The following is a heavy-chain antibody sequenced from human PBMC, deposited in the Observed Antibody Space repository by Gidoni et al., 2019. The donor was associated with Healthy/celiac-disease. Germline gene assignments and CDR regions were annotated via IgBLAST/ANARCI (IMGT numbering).Heavy chain of an antibody. CDR1: GGSCSGYY. V-gene: IGHV4-34*01. J-gene: IGHJ4*02. Sequence: QVQLQQWGAGLLKPSETLSLTCAVYGGSCSGYYWSWIRQPPGKGLEWIGEINHSGSTNYNPSLKSRVTISVDTSKNQFSLKLSSVTAADTAVYYCARGSPYSGYDFLGYWGQGTLVTVSS. D-gene: IGHD5-12*01. CDR2: INHSGST. CDR3: ARGSPYSGYDFLGY.